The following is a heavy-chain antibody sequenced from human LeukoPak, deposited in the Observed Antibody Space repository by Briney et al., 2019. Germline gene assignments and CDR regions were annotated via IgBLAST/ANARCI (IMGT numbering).Heavy chain of an antibody. Sequence: PGGSLRLSCAASGFTFSSYAMSWVRQAPGKGLEWVSAISGSGGSTYYADSVKGRFTISRENAKNSFYLQMNSLRAGDTAVYYCTRGLTGGLDSWGQGTLVTVSS. V-gene: IGHV3-23*01. D-gene: IGHD1-26*01. CDR1: GFTFSSYA. J-gene: IGHJ5*01. CDR2: ISGSGGST. CDR3: TRGLTGGLDS.